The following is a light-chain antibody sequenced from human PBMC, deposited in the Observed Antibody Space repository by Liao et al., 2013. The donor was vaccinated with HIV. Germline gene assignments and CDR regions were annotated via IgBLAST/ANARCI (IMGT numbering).Light chain of an antibody. CDR3: QAWDRTSTVV. CDR2: QDN. Sequence: SYELTQPPSVSVSPGQTASITCSGDKLGDKYTCWYQQKPGQSPVLVIYQDNKRPSGIPERFSGTNSGNTATLTITDTQPTDEGDYYCQAWDRTSTVVFGGGTKLTVL. CDR1: KLGDKY. J-gene: IGLJ2*01. V-gene: IGLV3-1*01.